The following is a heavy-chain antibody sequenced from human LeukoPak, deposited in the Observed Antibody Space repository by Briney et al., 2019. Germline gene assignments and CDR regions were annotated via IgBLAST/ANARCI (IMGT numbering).Heavy chain of an antibody. V-gene: IGHV3-33*01. J-gene: IGHJ4*02. D-gene: IGHD1-26*01. CDR1: GFTFSNSG. CDR3: AAYSGSSPGGDY. CDR2: IWYDGSNK. Sequence: PGTSLRLSCAAPGFTFSNSGMHWVRQAPGKGLEWVAVIWYDGSNKYYADSVKGRFTISRDNSKNTLYLQMNSLRAEDTAVYYCAAYSGSSPGGDYWGQVTLVTVSS.